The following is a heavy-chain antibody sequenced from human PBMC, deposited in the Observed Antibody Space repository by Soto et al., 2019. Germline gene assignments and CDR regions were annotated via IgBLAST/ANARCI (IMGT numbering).Heavy chain of an antibody. D-gene: IGHD7-27*01. CDR2: IYYSGST. V-gene: IGHV4-59*11. CDR1: GGSINNHY. J-gene: IGHJ4*02. CDR3: ARANWFFDY. Sequence: QVQLQESGPGLVKPSETLSLTCTVSGGSINNHYWSWIRQPPGQGLEWIGYIYYSGSTNYNPSLKSRGTMSVDTSKNQFSLKLSYLTAADTAIYYWARANWFFDYWGQGTLVTVSS.